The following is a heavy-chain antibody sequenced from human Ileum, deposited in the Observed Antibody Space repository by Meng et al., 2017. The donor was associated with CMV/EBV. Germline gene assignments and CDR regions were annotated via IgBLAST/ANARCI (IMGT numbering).Heavy chain of an antibody. CDR2: IIPIFGTA. V-gene: IGHV1-69*05. D-gene: IGHD1-26*01. CDR3: ARGASLVGATPYYFDY. J-gene: IGHJ4*02. Sequence: SVKVSCKASGGTFSSYAISWVRQAPGQGLEWMGGIIPIFGTANYAQKFQGRVTITTDESTSTAYMELSSLRSEDTAVYYCARGASLVGATPYYFDYWGQGTLVTVSS. CDR1: GGTFSSYA.